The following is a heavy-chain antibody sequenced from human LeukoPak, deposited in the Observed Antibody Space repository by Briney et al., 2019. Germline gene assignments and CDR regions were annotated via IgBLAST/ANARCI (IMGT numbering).Heavy chain of an antibody. V-gene: IGHV3-30*04. CDR3: SKDLCLRHQLALGKFDY. Sequence: PGGSLRLSCTASGFTFSSYAMHWVRQAPAKGQERVAVISYDGSSKYYENSVQGRFTTSRDNTKNTLSLQMNTFRAEDTTVDYFSKDLCLRHQLALGKFDYWGKGTLVSVSS. J-gene: IGHJ4*02. CDR1: GFTFSSYA. D-gene: IGHD6-13*01. CDR2: ISYDGSSK.